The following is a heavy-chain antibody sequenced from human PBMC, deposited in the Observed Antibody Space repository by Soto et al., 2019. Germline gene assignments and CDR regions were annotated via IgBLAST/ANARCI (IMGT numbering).Heavy chain of an antibody. CDR3: ARDHPRLRPDAFDI. D-gene: IGHD3-16*01. V-gene: IGHV3-33*01. CDR1: GFTFSSYG. J-gene: IGHJ3*02. Sequence: QAGGSLRLSCAASGFTFSSYGMHWVRQAPGKGLEWVAVIWYDGSNKYYADSVKGRFTISRDNSKNTLYLQMNSLRAEDTAVYYCARDHPRLRPDAFDIWGQGTMVTVSS. CDR2: IWYDGSNK.